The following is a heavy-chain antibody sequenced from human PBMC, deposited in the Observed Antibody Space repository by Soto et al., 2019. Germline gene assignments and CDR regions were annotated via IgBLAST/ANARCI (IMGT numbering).Heavy chain of an antibody. V-gene: IGHV3-30*03. CDR1: GFTFSSYG. CDR3: AREVGHYYDSSGLNWFDP. J-gene: IGHJ5*02. Sequence: GGSLRLSCAASGFTFSSYGMHWVRQAPGKGLEWVAVISYDGSNKYYADSVKGRFTISRDNAKNSLYLQMNSLRAEDTAVYYCAREVGHYYDSSGLNWFDPWGQGTLVTVSS. D-gene: IGHD3-22*01. CDR2: ISYDGSNK.